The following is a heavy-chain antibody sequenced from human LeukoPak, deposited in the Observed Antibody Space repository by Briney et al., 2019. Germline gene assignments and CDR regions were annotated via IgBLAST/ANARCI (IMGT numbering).Heavy chain of an antibody. V-gene: IGHV4-59*12. CDR1: GGSISSYY. CDR2: IYYSGST. D-gene: IGHD3-10*01. CDR3: ARGLTMVRGIRLFDY. Sequence: PSETLSLTCTVSGGSISSYYWSWIRQPPGKGLEWIGYIYYSGSTNYNPSLKSRVTISVDTSKNQFSLKLSSVTAADTAVYYCARGLTMVRGIRLFDYWGQGTLVTVSS. J-gene: IGHJ4*02.